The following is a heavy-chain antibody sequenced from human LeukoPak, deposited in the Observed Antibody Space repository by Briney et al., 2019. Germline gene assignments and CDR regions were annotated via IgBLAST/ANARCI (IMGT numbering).Heavy chain of an antibody. D-gene: IGHD3-22*01. CDR2: ISVYNGNT. CDR3: ARSKYYSDMSGYYLPLDL. V-gene: IGHV1-18*01. J-gene: IGHJ4*02. CDR1: GYTFSTYA. Sequence: ASVKVSCKASGYTFSTYAISWVRQAPGQGLEWVGWISVYNGNTKSAQEVQDRVTMTTDPSTNTAYMDLRSLRPDDTAMYYCARSKYYSDMSGYYLPLDLWGQGTLVIVSS.